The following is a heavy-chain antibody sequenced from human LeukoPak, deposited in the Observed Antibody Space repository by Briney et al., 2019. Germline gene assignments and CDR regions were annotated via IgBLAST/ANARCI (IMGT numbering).Heavy chain of an antibody. CDR1: GLTFSDYS. CDR2: ISAGGGST. Sequence: GGSLRLSCAASGLTFSDYSMTWVRQAPGKGLFWVSGISAGGGSTYYADSVKGRFSISRDNSRNTLYLQLNSLRAEDTAVYYCAKDAAGPEYWGQGTLVTVSS. V-gene: IGHV3-23*01. D-gene: IGHD6-13*01. J-gene: IGHJ4*02. CDR3: AKDAAGPEY.